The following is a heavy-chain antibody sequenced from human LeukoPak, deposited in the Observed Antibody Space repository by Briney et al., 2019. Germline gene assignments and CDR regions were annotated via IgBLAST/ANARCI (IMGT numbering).Heavy chain of an antibody. CDR1: GFIFSNYA. CDR3: AKDTLVSSGYCFDY. CDR2: IWYDGTNK. D-gene: IGHD3-22*01. J-gene: IGHJ4*02. Sequence: PGGSLRLSCAASGFIFSNYAMHWVRQAPGKGLEWVAVIWYDGTNKYYADSVKGRFTISRDNSKNTLYLQMNSLRAEDTAVYYCAKDTLVSSGYCFDYWGQGTLVTVSS. V-gene: IGHV3-33*06.